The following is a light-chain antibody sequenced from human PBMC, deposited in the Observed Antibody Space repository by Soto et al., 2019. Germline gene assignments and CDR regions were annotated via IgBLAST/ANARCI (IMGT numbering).Light chain of an antibody. Sequence: PMTQSPSSLSASVEDRVIITCRACQSIRQHLNWYQQKPGKAPKLLIVAASSLQSGVPSMGSGIRAGTDCTRTSSSLQPEDCATYDCHQSYSSPWTVGQGTKVDIK. V-gene: IGKV1-39*01. CDR2: AAS. CDR3: HQSYSSPWT. J-gene: IGKJ1*01. CDR1: QSIRQH.